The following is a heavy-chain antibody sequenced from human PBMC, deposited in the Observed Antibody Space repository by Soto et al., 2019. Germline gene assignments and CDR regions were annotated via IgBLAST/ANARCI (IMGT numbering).Heavy chain of an antibody. CDR3: AKGSIEYSASVDN. CDR2: ISARGGSS. J-gene: IGHJ4*02. V-gene: IGHV3-23*01. CDR1: GFSFSSYA. Sequence: DVQLLESGGGLVQPGGSLRLSCAASGFSFSSYAMVWVRQAPGKGLEWVSVISARGGSSYFAYSVKGRFTISRDNSKNVLSLEMTSLRAEDTAIYFCAKGSIEYSASVDNWGQGTLVLVSS. D-gene: IGHD4-4*01.